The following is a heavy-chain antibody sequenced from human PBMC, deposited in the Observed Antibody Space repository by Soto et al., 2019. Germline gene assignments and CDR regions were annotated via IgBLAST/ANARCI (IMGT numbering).Heavy chain of an antibody. J-gene: IGHJ3*02. Sequence: PGESLKISCKGSGYSFTSYWIGWVRQMPGKGLEWMGIIYPGDSDTRYSPSFQGQVTISADKSISTAYLQWSSLKASDTAMYYCARLEVEYYDSSVYLGSFDIWGKGTMVT. CDR2: IYPGDSDT. V-gene: IGHV5-51*01. CDR3: ARLEVEYYDSSVYLGSFDI. CDR1: GYSFTSYW. D-gene: IGHD3-22*01.